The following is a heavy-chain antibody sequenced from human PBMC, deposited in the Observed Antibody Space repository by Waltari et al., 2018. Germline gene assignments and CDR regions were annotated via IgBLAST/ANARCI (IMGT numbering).Heavy chain of an antibody. D-gene: IGHD6-13*01. J-gene: IGHJ4*02. CDR2: ISYDGTYK. CDR3: ARDRQLWRGAGGTDLDC. CDR1: GFRFSAYG. V-gene: IGHV3-30*03. Sequence: QVQLVESGGGVVQPGRSLRLSCAASGFRFSAYGFHWVRQAPGKGLEWVALISYDGTYKNYVDSVKGRFAISRDSSKNTVYLELTTLRPEDTAVYFCARDRQLWRGAGGTDLDCWGQGTLVTVSS.